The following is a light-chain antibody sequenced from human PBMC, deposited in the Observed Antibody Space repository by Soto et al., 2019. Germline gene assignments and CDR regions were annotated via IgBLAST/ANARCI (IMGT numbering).Light chain of an antibody. CDR2: WAS. Sequence: DIVMTQSPDSLAVSLGERATINCKSSQSVLYSSNNKNYLAWYQRQPGQPPKLLIYWASTRESGVPDRFSGSGSGTDFPLTISSLHAEDVAVYHCQQYYSTPSTFGQGTKVEIK. CDR3: QQYYSTPST. V-gene: IGKV4-1*01. CDR1: QSVLYSSNNKNY. J-gene: IGKJ1*01.